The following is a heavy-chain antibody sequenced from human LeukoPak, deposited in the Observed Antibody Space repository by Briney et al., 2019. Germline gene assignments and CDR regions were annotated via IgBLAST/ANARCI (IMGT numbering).Heavy chain of an antibody. CDR1: GYSISSGYY. CDR2: IYHSGST. Sequence: SETLSLTCTVSGYSISSGYYWGWIRQPPGKGLEWIGSIYHSGSTYYDPSLKSRVTISVDTSKNQFSLKLSSVTAADTAVYYCARVLRYFDWLSKNNWFDPWGQGTLVTVSS. D-gene: IGHD3-9*01. J-gene: IGHJ5*02. CDR3: ARVLRYFDWLSKNNWFDP. V-gene: IGHV4-38-2*02.